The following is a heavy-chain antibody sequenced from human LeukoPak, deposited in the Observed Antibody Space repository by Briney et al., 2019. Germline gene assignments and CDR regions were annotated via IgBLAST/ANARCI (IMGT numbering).Heavy chain of an antibody. CDR2: IYYSGST. Sequence: SETLSLTCTVSGGSISSGDYYWSWIRQPPGKGLEWIGYIYYSGSTYYNPSLKSRVTISVDTSKNQFSLKLSSVTAADTAVYCCASSRAYGNAFDIWGQGTMVTVSS. V-gene: IGHV4-30-4*01. CDR3: ASSRAYGNAFDI. CDR1: GGSISSGDYY. D-gene: IGHD2-2*01. J-gene: IGHJ3*02.